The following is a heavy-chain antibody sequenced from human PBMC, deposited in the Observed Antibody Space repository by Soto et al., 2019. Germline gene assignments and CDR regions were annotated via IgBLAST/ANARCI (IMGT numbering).Heavy chain of an antibody. CDR3: ARRGPGTYFDY. J-gene: IGHJ4*02. D-gene: IGHD6-13*01. Sequence: EVQLLESGGGLVQPGGSLRLSCAASGFTFSSYAMNSVRQAPGKGLEWVTGISGSGGSTYYADSVKGRITISRDNSKNTLYLQMNLLRAEDTAVYYLARRGPGTYFDYWGQGTLVTVSS. CDR1: GFTFSSYA. CDR2: ISGSGGST. V-gene: IGHV3-23*01.